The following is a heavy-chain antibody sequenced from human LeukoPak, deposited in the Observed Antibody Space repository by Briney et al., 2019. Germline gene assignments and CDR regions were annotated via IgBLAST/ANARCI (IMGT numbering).Heavy chain of an antibody. V-gene: IGHV3-23*01. Sequence: PGGSLRLSCAASGFTFSNYVMRWVRHAPGEGLEWVSGISAGGGTTLYADSVKGRFTISRDNSKNTLYLQTNSLGAEDTAVYYCTKAHYDPGRTWAMDVWGQGTTVTVAS. CDR2: ISAGGGTT. D-gene: IGHD3-10*01. CDR3: TKAHYDPGRTWAMDV. CDR1: GFTFSNYV. J-gene: IGHJ6*02.